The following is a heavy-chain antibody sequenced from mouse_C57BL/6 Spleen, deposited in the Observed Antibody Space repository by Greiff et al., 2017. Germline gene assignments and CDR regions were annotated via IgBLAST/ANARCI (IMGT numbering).Heavy chain of an antibody. CDR3: ARQSSRYYLDY. V-gene: IGHV5-15*01. J-gene: IGHJ2*01. Sequence: DVMLVESGGGLVQPGGSLKLSCAASGFTFSDYGMAWVRQAPRKGPEWVAFISNLAYSIYYADTVTGRFTISRENAKNTLYLEMSSLRSEDTAMYYCARQSSRYYLDYWGQGTTLTVSS. CDR1: GFTFSDYG. CDR2: ISNLAYSI. D-gene: IGHD1-1*01.